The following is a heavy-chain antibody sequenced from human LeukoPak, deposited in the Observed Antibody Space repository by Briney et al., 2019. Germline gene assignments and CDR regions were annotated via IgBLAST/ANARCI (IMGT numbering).Heavy chain of an antibody. J-gene: IGHJ6*03. CDR1: GFTFSSYA. Sequence: PGGSLRLSCAASGFTFSSYAMSWVRQAPGKGLEWVSAISGSGGSTYYADSVKGRFTISRDNSKNTLYLQMNSLRAEDTSLYYCARDPGFNNYIDVWGKGTTVTVSS. D-gene: IGHD2/OR15-2a*01. CDR3: ARDPGFNNYIDV. V-gene: IGHV3-23*01. CDR2: ISGSGGST.